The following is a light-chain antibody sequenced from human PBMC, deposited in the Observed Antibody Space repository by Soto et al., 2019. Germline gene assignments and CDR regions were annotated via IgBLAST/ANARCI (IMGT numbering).Light chain of an antibody. V-gene: IGKV1-12*01. CDR3: QQSYSTLWT. CDR1: QGSSSW. CDR2: AAS. Sequence: DIQMTQSPASVSASVGHRFTVTCRASQGSSSWLAWYQQKPGKAPKLLNYAASTLQSGVPRRFSSSGSGTDFTPTISCLQPEDFATYYCQQSYSTLWTFGQGTKVDIK. J-gene: IGKJ1*01.